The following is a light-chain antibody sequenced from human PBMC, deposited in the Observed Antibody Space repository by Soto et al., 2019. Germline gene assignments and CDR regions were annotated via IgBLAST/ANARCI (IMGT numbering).Light chain of an antibody. CDR2: DAS. CDR3: QQRSNWLT. CDR1: QSVSSY. J-gene: IGKJ4*01. V-gene: IGKV3-11*01. Sequence: EIVLTQSPATLSLSPGERATLSCRASQSVSSYLAWYQQKPGQAPRLLIYDASNRATGIPARLSGSGSGTDFTLTISSLEPEDSAVYYCQQRSNWLTFGGGTKVEIK.